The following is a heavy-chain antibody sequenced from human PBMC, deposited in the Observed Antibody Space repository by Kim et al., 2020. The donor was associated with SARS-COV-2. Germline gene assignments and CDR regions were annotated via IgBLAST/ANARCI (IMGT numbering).Heavy chain of an antibody. CDR2: IWYDGSNK. D-gene: IGHD5-18*01. J-gene: IGHJ6*01. Sequence: GGSLRLSCAASGFTFSSYGMHWVRQAPGKGLEWVAVIWYDGSNKYYADSVKGRFTISRDNSKNTLYLQMNSLRAEDTGVYYCARDGGYSYGDSNFYYYGMDVWGQRTTVTVS. CDR3: ARDGGYSYGDSNFYYYGMDV. CDR1: GFTFSSYG. V-gene: IGHV3-33*08.